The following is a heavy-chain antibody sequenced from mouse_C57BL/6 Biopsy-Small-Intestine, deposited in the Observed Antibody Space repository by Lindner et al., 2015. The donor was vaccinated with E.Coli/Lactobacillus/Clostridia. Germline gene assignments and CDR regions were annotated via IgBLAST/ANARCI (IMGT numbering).Heavy chain of an antibody. CDR1: GYTFTGSA. Sequence: VKVSCKTSGYTFTGSAVNWVRQAPGQGLEWMGWINPSTGKPTYAQGFTERFVFSLNKSVSTAYLQINSLKGDDSAVYYCAKRAGTAHYDYYYLDVWGNGTTVTVSS. V-gene: IGHV9-3*02. J-gene: IGHJ1*03. CDR3: AKRAGTAHYDYYYLDV. CDR2: INPSTGKP. D-gene: IGHD2-4*01.